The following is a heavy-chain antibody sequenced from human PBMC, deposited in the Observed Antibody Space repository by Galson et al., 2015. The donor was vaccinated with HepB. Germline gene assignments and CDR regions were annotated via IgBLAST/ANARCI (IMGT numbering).Heavy chain of an antibody. D-gene: IGHD3-22*01. CDR1: GYTFTGYY. CDR3: ARQGYYYDSSGPSYYFDY. Sequence: SVKVSCKASGYTFTGYYMHWVRQAPGQGLEWMGWINPNSGGTNYAQKFQGRVTMTRDTSISTAYMELSRLRSDDTAMYYCARQGYYYDSSGPSYYFDYWGQGTLVTVSS. CDR2: INPNSGGT. J-gene: IGHJ4*02. V-gene: IGHV1-2*02.